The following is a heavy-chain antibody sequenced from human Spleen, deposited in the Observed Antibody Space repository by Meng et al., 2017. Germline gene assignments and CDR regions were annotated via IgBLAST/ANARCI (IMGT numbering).Heavy chain of an antibody. CDR2: ISSSSSYI. Sequence: GESLKISCAASGFTFSSYSMNWVRQAPGKGLEWVSSISSSSSYIYYADSVKGRFTISRDNAKNSLYLQMNSLRAEDTAVYYCARYYYDSGGYYSGYYYHGMDVWGHGTTVTVSS. D-gene: IGHD3-22*01. CDR3: ARYYYDSGGYYSGYYYHGMDV. CDR1: GFTFSSYS. J-gene: IGHJ6*02. V-gene: IGHV3-21*01.